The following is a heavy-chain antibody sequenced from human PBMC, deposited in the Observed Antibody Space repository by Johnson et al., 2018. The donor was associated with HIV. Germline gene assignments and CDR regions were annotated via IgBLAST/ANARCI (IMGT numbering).Heavy chain of an antibody. J-gene: IGHJ3*02. CDR2: ISYDGSNK. V-gene: IGHV3-30-3*01. Sequence: QVQLVESGGGVVQPGRSLRLSCAASGFTFSSYAMHWFRQAPGKGLEWVAVISYDGSNKYYADSVKGRFTISRDNSKNTLYLQMNSLRAEDTAVYYCAKGKDSSRSYALDIWGQGTMVTVSS. D-gene: IGHD6-13*01. CDR3: AKGKDSSRSYALDI. CDR1: GFTFSSYA.